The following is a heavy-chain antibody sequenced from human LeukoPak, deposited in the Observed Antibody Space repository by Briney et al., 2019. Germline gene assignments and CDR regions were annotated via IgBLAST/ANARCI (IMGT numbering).Heavy chain of an antibody. CDR2: VNPKTGAT. D-gene: IGHD1-26*01. V-gene: IGHV1-2*02. CDR1: GYTFTDYN. Sequence: ASVKVSCKPSGYTFTDYNVYWVRQAPEQGLQWMGWVNPKTGATVYAQNFQGRVTMTRDTSISTAYMELSRLRSDDTAVYYCARGATNAFDIWGQGTMVTVSS. CDR3: ARGATNAFDI. J-gene: IGHJ3*02.